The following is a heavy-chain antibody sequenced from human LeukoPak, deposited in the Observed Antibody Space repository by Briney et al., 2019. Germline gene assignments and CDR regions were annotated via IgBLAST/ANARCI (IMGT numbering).Heavy chain of an antibody. J-gene: IGHJ4*02. V-gene: IGHV3-21*01. CDR2: ISFSSNYM. CDR3: ARGNTAMDSLDY. CDR1: GFTFSRYR. D-gene: IGHD5-18*01. Sequence: PGGSLRLSCAASGFTFSRYRMNWVRQAPGKGLEWVSSISFSSNYMYYADSARGRFTISRDNAKNSLYLQMTSLRVEDTAMYYCARGNTAMDSLDYWGQGTRVTVSS.